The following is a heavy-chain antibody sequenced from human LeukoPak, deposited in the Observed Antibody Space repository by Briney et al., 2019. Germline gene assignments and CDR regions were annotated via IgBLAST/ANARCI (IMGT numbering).Heavy chain of an antibody. V-gene: IGHV3-48*04. D-gene: IGHD5-12*01. CDR3: ARYYSGYDDY. CDR2: ISTSSSTI. Sequence: SGGSLRLSCAASGFTFSSYSMNWVRQAPGKGLEWVSYISTSSSTIHYADSVKGRFTISRDNAKNSLYLQMNSLRAEDTAVYYCARYYSGYDDYWGQGTLVTVSS. CDR1: GFTFSSYS. J-gene: IGHJ4*02.